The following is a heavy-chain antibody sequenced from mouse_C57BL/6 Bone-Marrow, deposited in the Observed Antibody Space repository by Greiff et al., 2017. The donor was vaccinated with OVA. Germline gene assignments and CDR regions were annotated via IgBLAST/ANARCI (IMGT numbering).Heavy chain of an antibody. V-gene: IGHV1-81*01. CDR3: TRDDYDACLDY. Sequence: QVQLQQSGAELARPGASVKLSCKASGYTFTSYGISWVKQRTGQGLEWIGEIYPTSGNTYYTEKFKGQATLTADKSSSTAYMELRSLTSEDTAVYVCTRDDYDACLDYGGQGHTITVSS. CDR2: IYPTSGNT. D-gene: IGHD2-4*01. J-gene: IGHJ2*01. CDR1: GYTFTSYG.